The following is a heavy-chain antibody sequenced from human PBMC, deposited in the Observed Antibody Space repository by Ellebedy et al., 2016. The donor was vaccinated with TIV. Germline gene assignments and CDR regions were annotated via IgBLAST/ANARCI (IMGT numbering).Heavy chain of an antibody. CDR1: GGSFSGYY. D-gene: IGHD3-22*01. CDR2: INHSGST. V-gene: IGHV4-34*01. Sequence: MPGGSLRLSCAVYGGSFSGYYWSWIRQPPGKGLEWIGEINHSGSTYYNPSLKSRVTISVDMSKNQFSLKLSSVTAADTAVYYCASRLSSSGYYYWGQGTLVTVSS. J-gene: IGHJ4*02. CDR3: ASRLSSSGYYY.